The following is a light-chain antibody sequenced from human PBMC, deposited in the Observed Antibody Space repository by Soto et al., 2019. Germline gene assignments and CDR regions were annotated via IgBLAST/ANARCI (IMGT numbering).Light chain of an antibody. CDR3: KQRSNWPPT. Sequence: EIPFTKSPATLSLSPGERATLSCRASQSVSSYLAWYQQKPGQAPRLLIYDAYNRATGIQARFSGSGSGTDVTLTIRSLVPEDFLVYYCKQRSNWPPTFGQGTRLEI. CDR1: QSVSSY. CDR2: DAY. J-gene: IGKJ5*01. V-gene: IGKV3-11*01.